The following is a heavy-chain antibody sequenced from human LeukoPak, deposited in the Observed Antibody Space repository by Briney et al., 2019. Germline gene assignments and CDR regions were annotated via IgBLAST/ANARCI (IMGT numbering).Heavy chain of an antibody. CDR1: GGSFSGYY. Sequence: SETLSLTCAVYGGSFSGYYWSWIRQPPGKGLEWIGEINHSGSTNYNPSLKSRVTISVDTSKNQFSLKLSSVTAADTAEYYCARGSGWYALHYWGQGTLVTVSS. V-gene: IGHV4-34*01. D-gene: IGHD6-19*01. CDR2: INHSGST. J-gene: IGHJ4*02. CDR3: ARGSGWYALHY.